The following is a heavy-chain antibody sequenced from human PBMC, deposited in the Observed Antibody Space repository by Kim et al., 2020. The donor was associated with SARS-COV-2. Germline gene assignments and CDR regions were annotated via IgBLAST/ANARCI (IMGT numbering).Heavy chain of an antibody. J-gene: IGHJ4*02. Sequence: SETLSLTCAVYGGSFSGYYWSWIRQPPGKGLEWIGEINHSGSTNYNPSLKSRVTISVDTSKNQFSLKLSSVTAADTAVYYCARGGGGYSYGYGPVRYWGQGTLVTVSS. D-gene: IGHD5-18*01. CDR1: GGSFSGYY. CDR2: INHSGST. V-gene: IGHV4-34*01. CDR3: ARGGGGYSYGYGPVRY.